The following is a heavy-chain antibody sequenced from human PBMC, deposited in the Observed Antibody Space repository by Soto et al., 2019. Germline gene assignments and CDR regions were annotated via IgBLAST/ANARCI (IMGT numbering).Heavy chain of an antibody. V-gene: IGHV1-18*01. CDR1: GYTFTSYG. CDR3: ARGVSRTALYYYYYMDV. CDR2: ISAYNGNT. D-gene: IGHD1-1*01. Sequence: ASVKVSCKASGYTFTSYGISWVRQAPGQGFEWMGWISAYNGNTNYAQKLQGRVTMTTDTSTSTAYMELRSLRSDDTAVYYCARGVSRTALYYYYYMDVWGKGTTVTVSS. J-gene: IGHJ6*03.